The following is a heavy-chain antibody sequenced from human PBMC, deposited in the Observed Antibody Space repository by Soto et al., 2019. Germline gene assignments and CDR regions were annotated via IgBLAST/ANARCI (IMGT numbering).Heavy chain of an antibody. CDR1: GFAFSGYW. CDR2: IKQDGTEI. J-gene: IGHJ4*02. Sequence: EVQLVESGGDLVQPGGSLRLSCAASGFAFSGYWMSWVRQAPGKGLEGVANIKQDGTEIYYVDSVTGRFTISRDNAKNSLYLQMNSLRVDDTAVYYCARATSVDDYWGQGTLVTVSS. D-gene: IGHD1-26*01. V-gene: IGHV3-7*01. CDR3: ARATSVDDY.